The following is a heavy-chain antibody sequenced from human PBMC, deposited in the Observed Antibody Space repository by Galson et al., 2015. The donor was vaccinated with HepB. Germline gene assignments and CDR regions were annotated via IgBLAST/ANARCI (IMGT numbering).Heavy chain of an antibody. Sequence: SLRLSCAASGFTFSGSAMHWVRQASGRGLEWVGRIGSKANSYATAYAASVKGRFTISRADSKNTTYMQMNSLKTAAPAVYSCTCLGDLSGYSSLWGQGTLVTVSS. CDR3: TCLGDLSGYSSL. CDR2: IGSKANSYAT. V-gene: IGHV3-73*01. D-gene: IGHD6-13*01. CDR1: GFTFSGSA. J-gene: IGHJ4*02.